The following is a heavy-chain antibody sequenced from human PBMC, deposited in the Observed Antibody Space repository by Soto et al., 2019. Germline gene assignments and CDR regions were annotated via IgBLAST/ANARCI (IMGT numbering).Heavy chain of an antibody. D-gene: IGHD2-8*01. CDR1: GGSFSGYY. Sequence: SETLSLTCAVYGGSFSGYYWSWIRQPPGKGLEWIGEINHSGSTNYNPSLKSRVTISVDTSKNQFSLKLSSVTAADTAVYYCARVLYNCTNGVCISSTFDYWGQGTLVTVSS. J-gene: IGHJ4*02. CDR3: ARVLYNCTNGVCISSTFDY. V-gene: IGHV4-34*01. CDR2: INHSGST.